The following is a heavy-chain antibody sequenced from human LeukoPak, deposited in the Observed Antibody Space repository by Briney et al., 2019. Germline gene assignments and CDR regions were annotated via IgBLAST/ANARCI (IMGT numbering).Heavy chain of an antibody. D-gene: IGHD6-19*01. V-gene: IGHV3-21*01. CDR2: ISSSSSYI. Sequence: GGSLRLSCAASGFTFSSYAMSWVRQAPGKGREWVSSISSSSSYIYYADSVKGRFTISRDNAKNSLYLQMNSLRAEDTAVYYCARDSSGWYNGYYGMDVWGQGTTVTVSS. CDR1: GFTFSSYA. CDR3: ARDSSGWYNGYYGMDV. J-gene: IGHJ6*02.